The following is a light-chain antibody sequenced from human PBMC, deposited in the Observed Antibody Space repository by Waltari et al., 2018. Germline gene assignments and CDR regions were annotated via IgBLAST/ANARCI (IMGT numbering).Light chain of an antibody. Sequence: DIQMIQSPSTLSAYVGDTVTITCRASRALNSWLAWSQQKPGRAPRLLMYKASTLESGVPSRFSGVGARTDYTLTISNLQPEDSAIYYCQQYNTYSWAFGQGTKVEIK. CDR3: QQYNTYSWA. V-gene: IGKV1-5*03. CDR2: KAS. CDR1: RALNSW. J-gene: IGKJ1*01.